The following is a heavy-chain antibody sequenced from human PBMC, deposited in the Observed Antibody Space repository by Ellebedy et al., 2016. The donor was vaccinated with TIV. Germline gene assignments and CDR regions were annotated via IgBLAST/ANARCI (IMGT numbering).Heavy chain of an antibody. CDR2: INPSGGSS. D-gene: IGHD3-22*01. V-gene: IGHV1-46*01. CDR3: ARGDKYYYDSSGYYYSY. CDR1: GYTFTSYY. Sequence: ASVKVSCKASGYTFTSYYMYWVRQAPGQGLEWMGIINPSGGSSNYAQKFQGRVTMTRDTSTSTVYMELSSLRSEDTAVYYCARGDKYYYDSSGYYYSYWGQGTLVTVS. J-gene: IGHJ4*02.